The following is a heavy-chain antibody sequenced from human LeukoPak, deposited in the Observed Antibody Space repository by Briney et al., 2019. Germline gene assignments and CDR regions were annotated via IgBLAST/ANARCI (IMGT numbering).Heavy chain of an antibody. CDR2: ISLDGTKK. D-gene: IGHD6-19*01. CDR1: GFTFSSYG. Sequence: PGRSLRLSCAASGFTFSSYGMHWVRQAPGKGLEWVAVISLDGTKKYYADSVKGRFTISRDNSKNMLYLQMNSLRAEDTAVYYCAKGYSSGWVWYYFDYWGQGTLGTVSS. V-gene: IGHV3-30*18. CDR3: AKGYSSGWVWYYFDY. J-gene: IGHJ4*02.